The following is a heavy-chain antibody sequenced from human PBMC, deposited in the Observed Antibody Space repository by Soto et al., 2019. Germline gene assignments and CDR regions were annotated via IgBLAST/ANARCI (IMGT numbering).Heavy chain of an antibody. D-gene: IGHD3-3*01. CDR1: GFTFSNAW. CDR2: IKSKTDGGTT. J-gene: IGHJ4*02. CDR3: TTEKEGRFSRVPTILHDY. V-gene: IGHV3-15*01. Sequence: GGSLRLSCAASGFTFSNAWMSWVRQAPGKGLEWVGRIKSKTDGGTTDYAAPVKGRFTISGEDSKNTQYLQMNRLKTEDTAVSYFTTEKEGRFSRVPTILHDYWGQGTLVTVSS.